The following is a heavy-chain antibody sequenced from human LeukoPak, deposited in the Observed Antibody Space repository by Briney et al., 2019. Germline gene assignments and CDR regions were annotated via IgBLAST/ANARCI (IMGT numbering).Heavy chain of an antibody. Sequence: SETLSLTRTVYGGSFSGYYWSWIRQPPGKGLEWIGEINHSGSTTYNPSLKSRVTISVDTSKNQFSLKLSSVTAADTAVYYCASGVGATTWDYWGQGTLVTVSS. D-gene: IGHD1-26*01. CDR2: INHSGST. V-gene: IGHV4-34*01. J-gene: IGHJ4*02. CDR1: GGSFSGYY. CDR3: ASGVGATTWDY.